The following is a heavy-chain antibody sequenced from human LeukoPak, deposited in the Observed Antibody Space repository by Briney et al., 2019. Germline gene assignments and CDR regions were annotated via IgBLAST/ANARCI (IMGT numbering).Heavy chain of an antibody. CDR1: GFTFSSYW. V-gene: IGHV3-7*01. Sequence: PVGSLRLSCAASGFTFSSYWMSWVRQAPGKGLEWVANIKQDGSEKYYVDSVKGRFTISRDNAKNSLYLQMNSLRAEDTAVYYCARHDKTTVTIIDYWGQGTLVTVSS. CDR2: IKQDGSEK. D-gene: IGHD4-17*01. J-gene: IGHJ4*02. CDR3: ARHDKTTVTIIDY.